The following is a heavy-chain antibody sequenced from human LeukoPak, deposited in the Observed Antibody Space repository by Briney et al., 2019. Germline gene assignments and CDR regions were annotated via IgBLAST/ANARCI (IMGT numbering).Heavy chain of an antibody. D-gene: IGHD1-26*01. CDR2: IYYSGTT. J-gene: IGHJ4*02. CDR3: ARHGGSYFYY. Sequence: SETLSLTCTVSGGSISSYYWSWIRQAPGKGLEWIGYIYYSGTTKYNPSLMSRVTISVDTSKNQFSLRLSSVAAADTAVYYCARHGGSYFYYWGQGTLVTVSS. V-gene: IGHV4-59*08. CDR1: GGSISSYY.